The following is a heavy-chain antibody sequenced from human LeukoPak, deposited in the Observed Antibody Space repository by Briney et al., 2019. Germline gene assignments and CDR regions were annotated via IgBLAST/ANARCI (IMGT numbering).Heavy chain of an antibody. J-gene: IGHJ6*02. CDR1: GGSISSGGYS. CDR2: IYHSGST. V-gene: IGHV4-30-2*01. CDR3: VRAGPRYYYYGMDV. Sequence: SETLSLTCAVSGGSISSGGYSWSWIRQPPGEGLEWIGYIYHSGSTYYNPSLKSRVTISVDRSKNQFSLKLSSVTAADTAVYYCVRAGPRYYYYGMDVWGQGTTVTVSS.